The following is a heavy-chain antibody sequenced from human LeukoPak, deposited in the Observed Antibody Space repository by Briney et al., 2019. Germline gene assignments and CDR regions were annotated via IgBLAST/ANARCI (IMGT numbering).Heavy chain of an antibody. J-gene: IGHJ4*02. CDR3: ARHPVAGSSWYDY. CDR1: GGSISSYY. D-gene: IGHD6-13*01. CDR2: IYYSGST. Sequence: PSETLSLTCTVSGGSISSYYWSWIRQPPGKDLGRIGYIYYSGSTNYNPSLKSRVTISVDTSKNQFSLKLSSVTAADTAVYYCARHPVAGSSWYDYWGQGTLVTVSS. V-gene: IGHV4-59*08.